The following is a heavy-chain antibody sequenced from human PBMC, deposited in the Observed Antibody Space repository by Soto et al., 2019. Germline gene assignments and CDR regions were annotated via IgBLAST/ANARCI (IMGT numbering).Heavy chain of an antibody. CDR3: ARPRGFGVIINFFDY. D-gene: IGHD3-3*01. CDR2: MSYDGSNK. V-gene: IGHV3-30-3*01. CDR1: GFTFSSFA. J-gene: IGHJ4*02. Sequence: GGSLRLSCAASGFTFSSFAMHWVRQAPGKGLEWVAVMSYDGSNKYYADSVKGRFTISRDNSKNTVYLQMNSLRAEDTAVYYCARPRGFGVIINFFDYWGQGTLVTVSS.